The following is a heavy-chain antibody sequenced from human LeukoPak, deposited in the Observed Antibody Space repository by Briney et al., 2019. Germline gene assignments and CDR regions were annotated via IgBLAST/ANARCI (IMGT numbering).Heavy chain of an antibody. Sequence: PSETLSLTCAVSGGTISSGAYSWIWIRQPPGKGLEWIGYIYHSGSTYYNTSLKSRVTISVDRSKNQFSLNLSSVTAADTAVYYCARVSDDYYGASDAFDIWGQGTMVTVSS. V-gene: IGHV4-30-2*01. D-gene: IGHD3-10*01. J-gene: IGHJ3*02. CDR1: GGTISSGAYS. CDR2: IYHSGST. CDR3: ARVSDDYYGASDAFDI.